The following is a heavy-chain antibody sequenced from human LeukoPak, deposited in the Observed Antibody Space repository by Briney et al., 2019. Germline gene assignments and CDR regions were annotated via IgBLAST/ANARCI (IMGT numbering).Heavy chain of an antibody. CDR3: ARGRQYHLQYESNYYFDS. CDR2: INHIGST. CDR1: GGTFSDYY. V-gene: IGHV4-34*01. Sequence: KSSETLSLTCAVSGGTFSDYYWTLIRQPPGKGLEWIGEINHIGSTNYSPSLRSRVTISVDTSKNQFSLRLKFATAADTAIYYCARGRQYHLQYESNYYFDSWGQGTLVTVSS. D-gene: IGHD5-24*01. J-gene: IGHJ4*02.